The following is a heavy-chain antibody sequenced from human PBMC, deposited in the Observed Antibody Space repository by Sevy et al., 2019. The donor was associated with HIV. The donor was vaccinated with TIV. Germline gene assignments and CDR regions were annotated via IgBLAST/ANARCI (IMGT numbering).Heavy chain of an antibody. CDR2: IIPIFGTA. V-gene: IGHV1-69*06. D-gene: IGHD4-4*01. CDR3: GYSNYYYYYMDV. J-gene: IGHJ6*03. Sequence: ASVKVSCKASGGTFSSYAISWVRQAPGQGLEWMGGIIPIFGTANYAQKFQGRVTITAEKSTSTAYMELSSLRSEDTAVYYCGYSNYYYYYMDVWGKGTTVTVSS. CDR1: GGTFSSYA.